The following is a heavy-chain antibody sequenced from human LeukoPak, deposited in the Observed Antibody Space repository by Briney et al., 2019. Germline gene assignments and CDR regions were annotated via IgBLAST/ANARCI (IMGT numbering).Heavy chain of an antibody. CDR2: TNEHGSEK. D-gene: IGHD5-24*01. CDR1: GITFRGYW. Sequence: GGSLRLSCAASGITFRGYWMSWVRQAPGKGLEWVANTNEHGSEKYYVDSVKGRFTISRDNAKNPLYLQMNSLRAEDTAIYYCTINEHWGQGTPVSVSS. V-gene: IGHV3-7*01. J-gene: IGHJ1*01. CDR3: TINEH.